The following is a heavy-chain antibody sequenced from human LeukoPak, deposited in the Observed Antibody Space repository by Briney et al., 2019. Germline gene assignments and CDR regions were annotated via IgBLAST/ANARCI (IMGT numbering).Heavy chain of an antibody. D-gene: IGHD2-15*01. Sequence: PGGSLRLSCAASGFTFSSYGMHWVRQAPGKGLEWVAVISYDGSNKYYADSVKGRFTISRDNSKNTLHLQMNSLRAEDTAVYYCAKDLVVVAARPSTHDYWGQGTLVTVSS. CDR2: ISYDGSNK. J-gene: IGHJ4*02. CDR1: GFTFSSYG. V-gene: IGHV3-30*18. CDR3: AKDLVVVAARPSTHDY.